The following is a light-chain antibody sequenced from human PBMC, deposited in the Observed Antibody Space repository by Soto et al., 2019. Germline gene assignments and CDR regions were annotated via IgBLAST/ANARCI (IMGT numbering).Light chain of an antibody. CDR2: GAS. Sequence: EILMTQSPATLSVSPGERATLSCRASQSVDSNLAWYQQKPGQAPRLLIYGASTRATGISARFSGSGSGTEFTLTISSLEPEDFAVYYCQQRSNWPRTFGQGTRLEIK. CDR3: QQRSNWPRT. V-gene: IGKV3-15*01. CDR1: QSVDSN. J-gene: IGKJ5*01.